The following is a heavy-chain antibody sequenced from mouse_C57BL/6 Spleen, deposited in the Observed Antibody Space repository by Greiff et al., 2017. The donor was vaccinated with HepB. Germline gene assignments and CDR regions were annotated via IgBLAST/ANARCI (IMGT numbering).Heavy chain of an antibody. J-gene: IGHJ3*01. CDR3: ARPGGPAWFAY. CDR1: GFTFSDYG. CDR2: ISSGSSTI. V-gene: IGHV5-17*01. D-gene: IGHD3-1*01. Sequence: EVKLQESGGGLVKPGGSLKLSCAASGFTFSDYGMHWVRQAPEKGLEWVAYISSGSSTIYYADTVKGRFTISRDNAKNTLFLQMTSLRSEDTAMYYCARPGGPAWFAYWGQGTLVTVSA.